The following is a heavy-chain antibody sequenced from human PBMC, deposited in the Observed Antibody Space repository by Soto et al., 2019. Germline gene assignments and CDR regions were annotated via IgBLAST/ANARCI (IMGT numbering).Heavy chain of an antibody. CDR3: ARVPYDFWSGYLNTPQHYGMDV. CDR1: GFTFSSYG. D-gene: IGHD3-3*01. CDR2: IWYDGSNK. Sequence: PGGSLRLSCAASGFTFSSYGMHWVRQAPGKGLEWVAVIWYDGSNKYYADSVKGRFTISRDNSKNTLYLQMNSLRAEDTAVYYCARVPYDFWSGYLNTPQHYGMDVWGQGTTVTVSS. V-gene: IGHV3-33*01. J-gene: IGHJ6*02.